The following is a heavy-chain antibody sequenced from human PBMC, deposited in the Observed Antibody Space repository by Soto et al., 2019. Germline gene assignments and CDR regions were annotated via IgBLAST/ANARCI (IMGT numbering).Heavy chain of an antibody. J-gene: IGHJ6*02. CDR1: GYTFTSYG. V-gene: IGHV1-18*01. CDR3: AIGFMEGILTGLYYYYGMDV. D-gene: IGHD3-9*01. CDR2: ISAYNGNT. Sequence: ASVKVSCKASGYTFTSYGISWVRQAPGQGLEWMGWISAYNGNTNYAQKHQGRVTMTTDTSTSTAYMELRSLRSDDTAVYYCAIGFMEGILTGLYYYYGMDVWGQGTTVTVSS.